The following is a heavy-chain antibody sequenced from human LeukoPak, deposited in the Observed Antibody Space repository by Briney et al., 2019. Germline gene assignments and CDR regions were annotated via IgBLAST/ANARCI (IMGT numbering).Heavy chain of an antibody. V-gene: IGHV4-39*07. CDR3: ARISGDWSYYIDY. CDR1: GGSISSSSYY. J-gene: IGHJ4*02. CDR2: IYYSGTT. Sequence: SETLSLTCTVSGGSISSSSYYWGWIRQPPGKGLEWIGSIYYSGTTNYNPSLKSRVTMSVDTSKSQFSLNLTSVTAADTAVYYCARISGDWSYYIDYWGQGTLVTVSS. D-gene: IGHD6-19*01.